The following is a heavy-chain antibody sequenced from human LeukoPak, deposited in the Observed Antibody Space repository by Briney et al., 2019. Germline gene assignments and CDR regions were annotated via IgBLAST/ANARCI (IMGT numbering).Heavy chain of an antibody. CDR3: AKLGCTGTICYANY. J-gene: IGHJ4*02. V-gene: IGHV3-23*01. Sequence: SGGSLRLSCAASGFTFSDYAMIWVRQTPGKRLEWVPIISGGGDSADYADSVKGRFTISRDNSKNTLYLQMNSLRAEDTALYYCAKLGCTGTICYANYWGQGTLVTVSS. D-gene: IGHD2-2*01. CDR2: ISGGGDSA. CDR1: GFTFSDYA.